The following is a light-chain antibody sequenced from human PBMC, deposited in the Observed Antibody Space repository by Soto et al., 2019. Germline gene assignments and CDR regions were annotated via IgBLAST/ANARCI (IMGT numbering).Light chain of an antibody. J-gene: IGKJ5*01. Sequence: DIQMTQSPSSLSASVGDIFTITCRASQSISSYLNWYQQKPGKAPKLLIYAASTLQSGVPSRFSGSGSGTEFTLTISSLQPEDFATYYCQQLNSYPITFGQGTRLE. CDR3: QQLNSYPIT. V-gene: IGKV1-9*01. CDR1: QSISSY. CDR2: AAS.